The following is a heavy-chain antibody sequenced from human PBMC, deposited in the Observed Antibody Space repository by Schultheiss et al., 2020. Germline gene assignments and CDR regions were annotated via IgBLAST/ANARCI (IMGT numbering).Heavy chain of an antibody. CDR1: GGSISSGGYY. CDR3: ARVGGSYTMLWYFDF. J-gene: IGHJ2*01. Sequence: GSLRLSCTVSGGSISSGGYYWSWIRQPPGKGLEWIGRIYTSGSTSYNPSLKSRVTMSVDTSKNQFSLKLSSVTAADTAVYYCARVGGSYTMLWYFDFWGRGTLVTVSS. CDR2: IYTSGST. V-gene: IGHV4-61*08. D-gene: IGHD1-26*01.